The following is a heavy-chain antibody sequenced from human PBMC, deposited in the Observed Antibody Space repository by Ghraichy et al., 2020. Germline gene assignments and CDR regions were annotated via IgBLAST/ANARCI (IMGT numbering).Heavy chain of an antibody. CDR3: VRDGDNFNFDF. V-gene: IGHV3-74*01. CDR2: IKGDGSDK. Sequence: GGSLRLSCAASGFTFSRSWMHWVRQAPGKGLVWVSRIKGDGSDKRYADSVRGRFTISRDNAKNTLFLQMNSLRADDTAVYYCVRDGDNFNFDFWGQGNLVTGSS. J-gene: IGHJ4*02. CDR1: GFTFSRSW. D-gene: IGHD4-17*01.